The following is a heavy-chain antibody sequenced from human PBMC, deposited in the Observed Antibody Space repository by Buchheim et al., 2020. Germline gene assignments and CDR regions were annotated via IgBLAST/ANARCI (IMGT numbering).Heavy chain of an antibody. D-gene: IGHD5-24*01. CDR2: INHSGST. V-gene: IGHV4-34*01. J-gene: IGHJ6*02. CDR3: ASDSITNMWYGMDV. Sequence: QVQLQQWGAGLLKPSETLSLTCAVYGVSFSGYYWSWIRQPPGKGLEWIGEINHSGSTNYNPSLKSRVTISVDTSKNQFSLKLSSVTAADTAVYYCASDSITNMWYGMDVWGQGTT. CDR1: GVSFSGYY.